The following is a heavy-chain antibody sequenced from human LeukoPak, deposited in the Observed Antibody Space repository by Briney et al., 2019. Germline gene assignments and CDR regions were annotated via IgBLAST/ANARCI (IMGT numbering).Heavy chain of an antibody. CDR1: GFTFSSYG. Sequence: GGSLRLSCAASGFTFSSYGMHWVRQAPGKGLEWVAVISYDGSNKYYADPVKGRFTISRDNSKNTLFLQMNSLRAEDTAVYYCARLGESTSYGDYRFDYWGQGTLVTVSS. J-gene: IGHJ4*02. CDR2: ISYDGSNK. CDR3: ARLGESTSYGDYRFDY. V-gene: IGHV3-30*03. D-gene: IGHD4-17*01.